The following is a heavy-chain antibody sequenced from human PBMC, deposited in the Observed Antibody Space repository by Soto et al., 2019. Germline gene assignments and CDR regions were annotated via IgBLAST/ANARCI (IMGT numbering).Heavy chain of an antibody. D-gene: IGHD6-13*01. Sequence: GGSLRLSCAASGFTFSSYSMNWVRQAPGKGLEWVSSISSSSSYIYYADSVKGRFTISRDNAKNSLYLQMNSLRAEDTAVYYCARDGPVVGYSSSWYSGSFFDYWGQGTLVTVSS. V-gene: IGHV3-21*01. J-gene: IGHJ4*02. CDR3: ARDGPVVGYSSSWYSGSFFDY. CDR1: GFTFSSYS. CDR2: ISSSSSYI.